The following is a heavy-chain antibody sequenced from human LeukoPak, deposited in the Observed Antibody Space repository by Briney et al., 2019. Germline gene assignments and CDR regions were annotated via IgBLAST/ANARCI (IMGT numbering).Heavy chain of an antibody. J-gene: IGHJ4*02. CDR2: INHSGST. D-gene: IGHD4-11*01. V-gene: IGHV4-34*01. CDR1: GGSFSGYY. CDR3: ARRATVTHPHDC. Sequence: PSETLSLTCAVYGGSFSGYYWSWIRQPPGKGLEWIGEINHSGSTNYNPSLKSRVTISVDTSKNQFSLKLSSVTAADTAVYYCARRATVTHPHDCWGQGTLVTVSS.